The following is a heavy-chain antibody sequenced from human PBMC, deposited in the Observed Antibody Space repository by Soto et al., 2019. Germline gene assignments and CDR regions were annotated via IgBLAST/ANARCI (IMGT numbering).Heavy chain of an antibody. Sequence: QLQLQESGPGLVQPSETVSLTCTVSGGSITSRDKYWGWIRQPPGKGLEWIGTVYHSGRTYYNPSLKRRVTMSVDTSKNEFSVRLNSVTAADTAVYYCARLIPYCGGDCYSVGAFDIWGQGTMVTVSS. V-gene: IGHV4-39*01. CDR3: ARLIPYCGGDCYSVGAFDI. CDR1: GGSITSRDKY. CDR2: VYHSGRT. D-gene: IGHD2-21*02. J-gene: IGHJ3*02.